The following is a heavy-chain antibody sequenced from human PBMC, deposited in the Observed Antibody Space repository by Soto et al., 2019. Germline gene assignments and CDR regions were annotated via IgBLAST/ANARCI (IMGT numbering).Heavy chain of an antibody. D-gene: IGHD3-3*01. CDR1: GYIFNRYF. CDR3: ARLPNYDFWSGYIDAFDI. V-gene: IGHV5-51*01. J-gene: IGHJ3*02. Sequence: GETLKIFRKGSGYIFNRYFHGWVPQLPGKGREWMGIIYPGDSDTRYSPSFQGQATISADKSISTAYLQWSSLKASDTAMYYCARLPNYDFWSGYIDAFDIWGQGTMVTVSS. CDR2: IYPGDSDT.